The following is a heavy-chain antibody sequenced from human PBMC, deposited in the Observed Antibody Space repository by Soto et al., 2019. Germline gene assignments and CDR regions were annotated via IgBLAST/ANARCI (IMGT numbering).Heavy chain of an antibody. CDR1: GGSISSGGYY. Sequence: TSETLSLTCTVSGGSISSGGYYWSWIRQHPGKGLEWIGYIYYSGSTYYNPSLKSRVTISVDTSKNQFSLKLSSVTAADTAVYYCARALVLMVYAPPENWFDPWGQGTLVTVSS. V-gene: IGHV4-31*03. D-gene: IGHD2-8*01. J-gene: IGHJ5*02. CDR3: ARALVLMVYAPPENWFDP. CDR2: IYYSGST.